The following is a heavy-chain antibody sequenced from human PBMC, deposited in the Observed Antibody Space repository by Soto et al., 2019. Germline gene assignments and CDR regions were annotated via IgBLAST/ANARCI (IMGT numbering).Heavy chain of an antibody. CDR1: GSSISGFY. D-gene: IGHD1-1*01. V-gene: IGHV4-4*07. Sequence: XETLSLTCTVSGSSISGFYWSWIRKSAGKGLEWIGRIYATGTTDYNPSLKSRVMMSVDTSKKQFSLKLRSVTAADTAVYYCVRDGTKALRDWFDHWGQGISVTVSS. CDR3: VRDGTKALRDWFDH. J-gene: IGHJ5*02. CDR2: IYATGTT.